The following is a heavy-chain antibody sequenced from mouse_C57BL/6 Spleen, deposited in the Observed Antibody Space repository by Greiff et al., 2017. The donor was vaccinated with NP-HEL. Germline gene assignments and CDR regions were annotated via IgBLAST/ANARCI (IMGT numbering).Heavy chain of an antibody. J-gene: IGHJ2*01. CDR2: IYPGDGDT. CDR3: ASSRGYGSIYYFDD. Sequence: QVQLQQPGAELVKPGASVKISCKASGYAFSSYWMNWVKQRPGKGLEWIGQIYPGDGDTNYNGKFKGKATLTADKSSSSAYMQLSSLTSEDSAVYFCASSRGYGSIYYFDDWGQGTTLTVSS. V-gene: IGHV1-80*01. D-gene: IGHD2-1*01. CDR1: GYAFSSYW.